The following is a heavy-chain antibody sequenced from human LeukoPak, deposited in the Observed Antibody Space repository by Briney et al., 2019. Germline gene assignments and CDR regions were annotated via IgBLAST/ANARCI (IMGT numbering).Heavy chain of an antibody. J-gene: IGHJ4*02. CDR3: ARAWLRLNPYFDY. CDR1: GYIFTSYD. CDR2: MNPNSGDT. D-gene: IGHD5-12*01. V-gene: IGHV1-8*01. Sequence: GASVKVSCKASGYIFTSYDINWVRQATGQGLEWMGWMNPNSGDTGYAQTFLGRVTLTRDTSISTAYMELSRLRSDDTAVYYCARAWLRLNPYFDYWGQGTLVTVSS.